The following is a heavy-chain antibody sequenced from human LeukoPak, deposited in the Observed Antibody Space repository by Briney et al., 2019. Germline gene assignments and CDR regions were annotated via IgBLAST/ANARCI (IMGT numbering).Heavy chain of an antibody. V-gene: IGHV3-23*01. CDR2: ITSNGDST. J-gene: IGHJ4*02. CDR3: AKWGDYDILTGYYVSDF. Sequence: PGASLRLSCAASGFIFRNYAMSWVRQAPGKGLEWVSAITSNGDSTYYSDSVKGRFTISRDNSKNTLYVEMNSLRAEDTAMYYCAKWGDYDILTGYYVSDFWGEETLVTVSS. D-gene: IGHD3-9*01. CDR1: GFIFRNYA.